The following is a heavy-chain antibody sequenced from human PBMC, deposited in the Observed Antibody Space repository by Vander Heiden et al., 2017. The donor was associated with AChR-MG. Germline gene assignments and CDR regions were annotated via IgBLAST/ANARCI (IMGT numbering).Heavy chain of an antibody. Sequence: QVQLVQSGAEVKKPGSSVKVCCKASGGTFSSYAISWVRQAPGQGLEWMGGIIPIFGTANYAQKFQGRVTITADESTSTAYMELSSLRSEDTAVYYCARDHQAAAGVEYYYGMDVWGQGTTVTVSS. V-gene: IGHV1-69*01. CDR3: ARDHQAAAGVEYYYGMDV. CDR2: IIPIFGTA. J-gene: IGHJ6*02. D-gene: IGHD6-13*01. CDR1: GGTFSSYA.